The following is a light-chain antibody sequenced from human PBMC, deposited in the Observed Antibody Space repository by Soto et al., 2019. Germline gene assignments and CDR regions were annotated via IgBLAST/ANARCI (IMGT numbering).Light chain of an antibody. CDR3: QQYYSYPWT. CDR1: QGISSY. J-gene: IGKJ1*01. CDR2: AAS. Sequence: ALRMTQSPSSFSASTGDRVTITCRASQGISSYLAWYQQKPGKAPKLLIYAASTLQSGVPSRFSGSGSGTDFTLTLSCLQSEDFATYYCQQYYSYPWTFGQGTKVEIK. V-gene: IGKV1-8*01.